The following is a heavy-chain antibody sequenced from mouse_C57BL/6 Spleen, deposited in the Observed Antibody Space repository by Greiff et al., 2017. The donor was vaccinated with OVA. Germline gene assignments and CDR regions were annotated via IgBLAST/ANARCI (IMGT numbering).Heavy chain of an antibody. V-gene: IGHV1-66*01. CDR3: ARAEPLMTTVEFAY. D-gene: IGHD1-1*01. CDR1: GYSFTSYY. J-gene: IGHJ3*01. CDR2: IYPGSGNT. Sequence: QVQLQQSGPELVKPGASVKISCKASGYSFTSYYIHWVKQRPGQGLEWIGWIYPGSGNTKYNEKFKGKATLTADTSSSTAYMQLSSLTSEDSAVYYYARAEPLMTTVEFAYWGQGTLVTVSA.